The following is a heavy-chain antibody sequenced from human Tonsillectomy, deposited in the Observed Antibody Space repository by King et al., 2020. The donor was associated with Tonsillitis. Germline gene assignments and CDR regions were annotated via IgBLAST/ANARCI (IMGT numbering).Heavy chain of an antibody. CDR3: AGEQWLVPSPFDY. J-gene: IGHJ4*02. D-gene: IGHD6-19*01. CDR2: ISYDGSNK. Sequence: VQLVESGGGVVQPGRSLRLSCAASGFTFSSYAMHWVRQAPGTGLVWGAVISYDGSNKYYADSVKGRFTLSRDNSKNTLYLQMNSLRTEDTAVYFCAGEQWLVPSPFDYWGQGTLVTVSS. V-gene: IGHV3-30*01. CDR1: GFTFSSYA.